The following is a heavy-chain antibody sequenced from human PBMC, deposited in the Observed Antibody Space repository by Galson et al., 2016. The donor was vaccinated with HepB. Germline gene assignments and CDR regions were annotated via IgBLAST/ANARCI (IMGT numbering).Heavy chain of an antibody. CDR3: AARGNSWPYY. V-gene: IGHV1-58*01. CDR2: IVAGNGDT. D-gene: IGHD6-13*01. Sequence: VKVSCKASGVTFSTSAVQWARQARGQHLEWIGWIVAGNGDTKYAQKFQERVTITRDMSTRTAYMELSSLTSEDTAVYYCAARGNSWPYYWGQGTLVTVSS. CDR1: GVTFSTSA. J-gene: IGHJ4*02.